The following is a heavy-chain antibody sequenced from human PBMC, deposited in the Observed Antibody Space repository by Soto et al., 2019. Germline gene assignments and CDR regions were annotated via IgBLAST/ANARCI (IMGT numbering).Heavy chain of an antibody. J-gene: IGHJ5*02. Sequence: SENLSLTCTVSGGSISSGDYYWSWIRQPPGKGLEWIGYIYYSGSTYYNPSLKSRVTISVDTSKNQFSLKLSSVTAADTAVYYCAREGAAAGNWFGPWGQGTLVTV. CDR1: GGSISSGDYY. D-gene: IGHD6-13*01. V-gene: IGHV4-30-4*01. CDR3: AREGAAAGNWFGP. CDR2: IYYSGST.